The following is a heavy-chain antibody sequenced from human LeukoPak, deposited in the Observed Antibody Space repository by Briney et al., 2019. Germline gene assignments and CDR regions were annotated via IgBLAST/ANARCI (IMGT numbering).Heavy chain of an antibody. D-gene: IGHD3-22*01. CDR3: ARGCVVTRLDYFDY. Sequence: SETLSLTCAVSGGSISSGGYSWSWIRQPPGKGLEWIGYIYHSGGTYYNPSLKSRVTISVDTSKNQFSLKLSSVTAADTAVYYCARGCVVTRLDYFDYWGQGTLVTVSS. CDR1: GGSISSGGYS. CDR2: IYHSGGT. J-gene: IGHJ4*02. V-gene: IGHV4-30-2*05.